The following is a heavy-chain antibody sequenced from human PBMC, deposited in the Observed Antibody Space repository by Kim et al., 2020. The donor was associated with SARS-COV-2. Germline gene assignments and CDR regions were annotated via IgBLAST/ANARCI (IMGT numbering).Heavy chain of an antibody. V-gene: IGHV3-23*01. Sequence: SVKGRLTISRDNSKNTLYLQMNSLRAEDTAVYYCAKGYCSSTSCYYFDYWGQGTLVTVSS. CDR3: AKGYCSSTSCYYFDY. D-gene: IGHD2-2*01. J-gene: IGHJ4*02.